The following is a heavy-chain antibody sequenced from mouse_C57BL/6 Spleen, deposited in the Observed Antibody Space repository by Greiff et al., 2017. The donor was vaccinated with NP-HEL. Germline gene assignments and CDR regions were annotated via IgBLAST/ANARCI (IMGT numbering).Heavy chain of an antibody. CDR2: ISSGSSTI. D-gene: IGHD2-4*01. V-gene: IGHV5-17*01. J-gene: IGHJ4*01. CDR1: GFTFSDYG. CDR3: ARRDYDPYYYAMDY. Sequence: EVQLVESGGGLVKPGGSLKLSCAASGFTFSDYGMHWVRQAPEKGLEWVAYISSGSSTIYYADTVKGRFTISRDNAKNTLFLQMTSLRSEDTAMYYCARRDYDPYYYAMDYWGQGTSVTVSS.